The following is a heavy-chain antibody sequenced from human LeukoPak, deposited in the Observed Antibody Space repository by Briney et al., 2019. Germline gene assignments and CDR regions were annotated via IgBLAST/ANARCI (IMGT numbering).Heavy chain of an antibody. V-gene: IGHV3-30*02. D-gene: IGHD4/OR15-4a*01. CDR3: ARRAGAYSHPYDY. CDR1: GFTFSSYG. CDR2: IRYDGGNK. Sequence: PGGSLRLSCAASGFTFSSYGMHWVRQAPGKGLEWVAFIRYDGGNKYYSDSVKGRFTISRDHSKNTLYLQMNSLRAEDTAVYYCARRAGAYSHPYDYWGQGTLVTVSS. J-gene: IGHJ4*02.